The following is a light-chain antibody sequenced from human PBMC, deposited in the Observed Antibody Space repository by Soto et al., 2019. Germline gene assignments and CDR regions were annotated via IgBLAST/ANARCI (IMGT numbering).Light chain of an antibody. CDR3: QQYNRYRA. Sequence: DIQMTQSPSTLSASVGDRVTITCRASQNINKWLAWYQHKPGKAPALLIYEASSLGGGVPSRFSGSGFGTEFTLNISSLQPDDFATYYCQQYNRYRAFGQGTKVEIK. CDR2: EAS. V-gene: IGKV1-5*03. J-gene: IGKJ1*01. CDR1: QNINKW.